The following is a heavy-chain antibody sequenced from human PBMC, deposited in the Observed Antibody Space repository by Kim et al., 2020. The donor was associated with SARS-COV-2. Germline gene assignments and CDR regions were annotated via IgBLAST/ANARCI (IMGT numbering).Heavy chain of an antibody. CDR1: GGSISSYY. V-gene: IGHV4-59*01. CDR3: ARAPSYDYVWGSYRYTDVYYYYYGMDV. CDR2: IYYSGST. J-gene: IGHJ6*02. Sequence: SETLSLTCTVSGGSISSYYWSWIRQPPGKGLEWIGYIYYSGSTNYNPSLKSRVTISVDTSKNQFSLKLSSVTAADTAVYYCARAPSYDYVWGSYRYTDVYYYYYGMDVWGQGTTVTVSS. D-gene: IGHD3-16*02.